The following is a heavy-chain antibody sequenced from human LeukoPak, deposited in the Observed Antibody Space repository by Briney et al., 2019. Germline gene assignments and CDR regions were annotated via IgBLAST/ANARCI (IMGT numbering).Heavy chain of an antibody. CDR2: SHYSGTT. J-gene: IGHJ4*02. D-gene: IGHD3-9*01. V-gene: IGHV4-59*08. Sequence: SETLSLTCTVSGVSIFSYYWNWIRQPPGRGLEWIGYSHYSGTTNYNPSLKSRVSISIDTSKSQFSLKLTSATAADTAIYYCATGRSIRYFDYWGQGTLLSVSS. CDR3: ATGRSIRYFDY. CDR1: GVSIFSYY.